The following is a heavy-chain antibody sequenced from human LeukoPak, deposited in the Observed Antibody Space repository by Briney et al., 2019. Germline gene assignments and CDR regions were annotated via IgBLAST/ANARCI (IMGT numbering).Heavy chain of an antibody. D-gene: IGHD6-13*01. V-gene: IGHV1-3*01. CDR3: ARDRSSSWYYFDY. CDR1: GYTFTSYA. Sequence: ASVKVSCTASGYTFTSYAIHWVRQAPGQRLEWMGWINAGNGNTKYSQKFQGRVTISRDTSASTAYMELSSLRSEDTAVYYCARDRSSSWYYFDYWGQGTLVTVSS. CDR2: INAGNGNT. J-gene: IGHJ4*02.